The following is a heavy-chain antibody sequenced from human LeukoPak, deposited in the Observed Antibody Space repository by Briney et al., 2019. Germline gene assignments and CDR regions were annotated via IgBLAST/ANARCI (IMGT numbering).Heavy chain of an antibody. CDR2: ISSSSSYI. D-gene: IGHD2-15*01. CDR1: GFTFSSYS. Sequence: PGGSLRLSCAASGFTFSSYSMNWFRQAPGKGLEWVSSISSSSSYIYYADSVKGRFTISRDNAKNSLYLQMNSLRAEDTAVYYCARERPSIVVVAAATLDYWGQGTLVTVSS. J-gene: IGHJ4*02. V-gene: IGHV3-21*01. CDR3: ARERPSIVVVAAATLDY.